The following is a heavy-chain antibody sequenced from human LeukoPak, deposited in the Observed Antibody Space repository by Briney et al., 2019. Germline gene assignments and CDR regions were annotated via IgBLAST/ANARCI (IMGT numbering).Heavy chain of an antibody. CDR1: GFIFSNYG. CDR3: ARDRLHYGEYEKTFDY. J-gene: IGHJ4*02. D-gene: IGHD4-17*01. V-gene: IGHV3-23*01. Sequence: GGSLRLSCAASGFIFSNYGMSWVRQAPGKGLEWVSVISGSGGNTYYADSVKGRFTISRDNAKNSLYLQMNSLRAEDTAVYYCARDRLHYGEYEKTFDYWGQGTLVSVSS. CDR2: ISGSGGNT.